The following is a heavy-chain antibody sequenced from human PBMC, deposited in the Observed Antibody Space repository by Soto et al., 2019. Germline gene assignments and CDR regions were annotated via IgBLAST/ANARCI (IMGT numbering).Heavy chain of an antibody. Sequence: PSETLSLTCTVSGGSISGYYWSWIRQPPGEGLEWIGYIYYTGSTDYNPSLKSRVTISLDTPKSQFSLKLSSVTAADTAVYYCARVHRYCSGGSCYLLDYWGQGTLVTVSS. CDR1: GGSISGYY. V-gene: IGHV4-59*01. CDR2: IYYTGST. J-gene: IGHJ4*02. D-gene: IGHD2-15*01. CDR3: ARVHRYCSGGSCYLLDY.